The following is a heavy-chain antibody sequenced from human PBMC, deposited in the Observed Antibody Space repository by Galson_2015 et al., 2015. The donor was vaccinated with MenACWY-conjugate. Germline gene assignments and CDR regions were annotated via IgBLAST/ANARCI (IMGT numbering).Heavy chain of an antibody. Sequence: SETLSLTCTVSGYSISSGYYWGWIRQPPGEGLEWIGSIYHSGSTYYNPSLKSRVTISVDTSKNQFSLKLSSVTAADTAMYYCAKGGGIAASGHNWFDPWGQGTLVIVSS. D-gene: IGHD6-25*01. J-gene: IGHJ5*02. V-gene: IGHV4-38-2*02. CDR3: AKGGGIAASGHNWFDP. CDR1: GYSISSGYY. CDR2: IYHSGST.